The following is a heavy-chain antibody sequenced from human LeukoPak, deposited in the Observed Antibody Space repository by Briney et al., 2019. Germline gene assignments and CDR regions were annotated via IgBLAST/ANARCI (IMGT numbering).Heavy chain of an antibody. J-gene: IGHJ6*02. D-gene: IGHD1-7*01. CDR1: GFTFSDYY. V-gene: IGHV3-11*01. CDR3: ARDRTRPELNYYYGMDV. CDR2: ISSSGSTI. Sequence: GGSLRLSCAASGFTFSDYYMSWIRQAPGKGLEWVSYISSSGSTIYYADSVKGRFTTSRDNAKNSLYLQMNSLRAEDTAVYYCARDRTRPELNYYYGMDVWGQGTTVTVSS.